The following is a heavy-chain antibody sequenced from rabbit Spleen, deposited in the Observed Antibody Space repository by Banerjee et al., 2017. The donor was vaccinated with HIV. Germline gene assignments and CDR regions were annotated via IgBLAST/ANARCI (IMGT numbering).Heavy chain of an antibody. J-gene: IGHJ4*01. D-gene: IGHD8-1*01. Sequence: QSLEESGGDLVTPGGSLTLTCKASGFTISSSYWICWVRQAPGKGLEWIACIYSGSGGTYYASWAKGRFTISKTSSTTVTLQMTSLTAADTATYFCARDSGGSNSYYTLWGPGTLVTVS. CDR2: IYSGSGGT. CDR3: ARDSGGSNSYYTL. CDR1: GFTISSSYW. V-gene: IGHV1S40*01.